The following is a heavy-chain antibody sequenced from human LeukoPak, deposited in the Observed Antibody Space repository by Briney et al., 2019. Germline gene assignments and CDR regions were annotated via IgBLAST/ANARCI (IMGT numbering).Heavy chain of an antibody. D-gene: IGHD6-19*01. J-gene: IGHJ6*02. CDR1: GFTFSTYA. V-gene: IGHV3-23*01. CDR3: AKESDSSGWYYYGMDV. CDR2: ITSSGGST. Sequence: GGSLGLSCAASGFTFSTYAMSWVRQAPGKGLEWVSTITSSGGSTYYADSVKGRFTLSRDNSKNTLYLQMNSLRAEDTAVYYCAKESDSSGWYYYGMDVWGQGTTVTVSS.